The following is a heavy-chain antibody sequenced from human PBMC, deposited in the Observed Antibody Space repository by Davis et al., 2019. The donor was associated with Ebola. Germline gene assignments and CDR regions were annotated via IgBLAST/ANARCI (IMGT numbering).Heavy chain of an antibody. CDR1: GGSISSSNW. V-gene: IGHV4-4*02. CDR3: ARDAQTYCGGDCYSDTDYYYGMDV. CDR2: IYHSGST. Sequence: SETLSLTCAVSGGSISSSNWWSWVRQPPGKGLEWIGEIYHSGSTNYNPSLKSRVTISVDKSKNQFSLKLSSVTAADTAVYYCARDAQTYCGGDCYSDTDYYYGMDVWGKGTTVTVSS. D-gene: IGHD2-21*02. J-gene: IGHJ6*04.